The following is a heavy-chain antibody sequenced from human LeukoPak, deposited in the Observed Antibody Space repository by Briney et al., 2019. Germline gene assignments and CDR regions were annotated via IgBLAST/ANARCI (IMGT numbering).Heavy chain of an antibody. CDR2: IKQDGSEK. CDR3: ARDGFGTGSN. D-gene: IGHD3-16*01. CDR1: GFTFSSYA. V-gene: IGHV3-7*03. J-gene: IGHJ4*02. Sequence: PGGSLRLSCVASGFTFSSYAMSWVRQAPGKGLEWVANIKQDGSEKNYVDSVKGRFIISRDNAKNSLYLQMNTLRADDTAVYYCARDGFGTGSNWGQGTLVTVSS.